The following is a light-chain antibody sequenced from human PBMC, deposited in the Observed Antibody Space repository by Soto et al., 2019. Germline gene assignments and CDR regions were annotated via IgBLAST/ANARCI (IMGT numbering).Light chain of an antibody. CDR1: QSVSNS. CDR3: QLYGISPH. V-gene: IGKV3-11*01. CDR2: ASS. J-gene: IGKJ5*01. Sequence: EIVLTQSPATLSLSPGERATLSCWASQSVSNSLAWYQQRPGQSPRLLIYASSNRATGIPDRFSGSASGTDFTLTLNRLEPEDFAVYYCQLYGISPHFGQGTRLEIK.